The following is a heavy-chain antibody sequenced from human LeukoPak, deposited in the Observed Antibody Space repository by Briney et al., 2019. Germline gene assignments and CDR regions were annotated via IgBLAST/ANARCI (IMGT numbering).Heavy chain of an antibody. V-gene: IGHV3-9*01. Sequence: ALRLSCAASGFTFDDYAMHWVRQAPGKGLEWVSGISWNSGSIGYADSVKGRFTISRDNAKNSLYLQMNSLRAEDTALYYCAKDRDSYSSSWYYFDYWGQGTLVTVSS. CDR3: AKDRDSYSSSWYYFDY. J-gene: IGHJ4*02. CDR2: ISWNSGSI. CDR1: GFTFDDYA. D-gene: IGHD6-13*01.